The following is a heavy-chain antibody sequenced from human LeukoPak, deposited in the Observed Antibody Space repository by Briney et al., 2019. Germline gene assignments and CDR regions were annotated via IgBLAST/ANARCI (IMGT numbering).Heavy chain of an antibody. J-gene: IGHJ6*03. CDR2: IYYSGST. CDR3: ARVHPFYYMDV. V-gene: IGHV4-30-4*08. Sequence: SETLSLTCTVSGGSISSSSYYWSWIRQPPGKGLEWIGYIYYSGSTYYNPSLKSRVTISVDTSKNQFSLKLSSVTAADTAVYYCARVHPFYYMDVWGKGTTVTVSS. CDR1: GGSISSSSYY.